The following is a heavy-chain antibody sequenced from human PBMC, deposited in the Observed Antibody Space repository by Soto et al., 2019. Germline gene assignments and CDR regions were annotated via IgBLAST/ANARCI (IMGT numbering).Heavy chain of an antibody. CDR2: ISSSSSYI. J-gene: IGHJ4*02. D-gene: IGHD3-3*01. CDR3: ARDGLRRFLEWFPFDY. Sequence: GGSLRLSCAASGFTFSSYSMNWVRQAPGKGLEWVSSISSSSSYIYYADSVKGRFTISRDNAKNSLYLQMNSLRAEDTAVYYCARDGLRRFLEWFPFDYWGQGTLVTVSS. CDR1: GFTFSSYS. V-gene: IGHV3-21*01.